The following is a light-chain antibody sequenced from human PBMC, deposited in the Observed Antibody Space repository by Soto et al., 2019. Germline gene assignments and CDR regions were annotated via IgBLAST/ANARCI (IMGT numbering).Light chain of an antibody. CDR3: QSYDNNSDYV. J-gene: IGLJ1*01. CDR2: EDS. Sequence: LTQPHSVSESPGKTVTISCTRSSGSIASNYVQWYQQRPGSAPTPVIYEDSQRPSGVPDRFSGSIDSSSNSASLTISRLQTEDEADYYCQSYDNNSDYVFGTGTKLTVL. CDR1: SGSIASNY. V-gene: IGLV6-57*04.